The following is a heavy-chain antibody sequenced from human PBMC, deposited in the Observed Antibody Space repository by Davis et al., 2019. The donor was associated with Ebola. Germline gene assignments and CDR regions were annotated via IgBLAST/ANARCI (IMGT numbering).Heavy chain of an antibody. D-gene: IGHD6-19*01. CDR3: ARWDYIAVAGY. CDR1: GGSVSSGSYY. J-gene: IGHJ4*02. V-gene: IGHV4-61*01. CDR2: IYYSGST. Sequence: PSETLSLTCTVSGGSVSSGSYYWSWIRQPPGKGLEWIGYIYYSGSTNYNPSLKSRVTITVDTSKNQFSLKLSSVTAADTAVYYCARWDYIAVAGYWGQGTLVTVSS.